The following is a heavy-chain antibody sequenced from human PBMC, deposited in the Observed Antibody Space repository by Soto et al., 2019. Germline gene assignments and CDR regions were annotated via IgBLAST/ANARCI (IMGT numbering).Heavy chain of an antibody. CDR1: GGSISSYY. J-gene: IGHJ4*02. CDR3: ARHPNCSGGSCYSDY. V-gene: IGHV4-59*08. CDR2: IYYSGST. D-gene: IGHD2-15*01. Sequence: SETLSLTCTVSGGSISSYYWSWIRQHTGKGLEWIGSIYYSGSTNYNPSLKSRVTISVDTSKNQFSLKLSSVTAADTAVYYCARHPNCSGGSCYSDYWGQGTLVTVSS.